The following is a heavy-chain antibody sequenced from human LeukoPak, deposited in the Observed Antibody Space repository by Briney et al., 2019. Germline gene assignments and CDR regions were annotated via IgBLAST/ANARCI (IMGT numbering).Heavy chain of an antibody. D-gene: IGHD3-3*01. CDR2: VTGSGNTR. Sequence: PEGSLRLSCAASGFTFSSYAMSWVRQAPGKGLEWVSGVTGSGNTRYYADSVKGRFTISRDNSKNTLYLQMDSLRAEDTAVYYCAKAIRNLGWYFDLWGRGTLVTVSS. V-gene: IGHV3-23*01. CDR3: AKAIRNLGWYFDL. J-gene: IGHJ2*01. CDR1: GFTFSSYA.